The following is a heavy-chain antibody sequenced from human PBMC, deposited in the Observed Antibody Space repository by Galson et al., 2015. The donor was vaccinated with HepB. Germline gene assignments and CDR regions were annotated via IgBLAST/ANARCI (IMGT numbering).Heavy chain of an antibody. CDR3: AKDPKYDSGNYSDRADV. CDR2: ISISGGTT. CDR1: GFTFSSYA. J-gene: IGHJ6*02. D-gene: IGHD3-10*01. Sequence: SLRLSCAASGFTFSSYAMSWVRQAPGKGLNWVSAISISGGTTYYADSVKGRFTISRDNSKNTLYLQMNSLRAEDTAVYYCAKDPKYDSGNYSDRADVWGQGTTVTVSS. V-gene: IGHV3-23*01.